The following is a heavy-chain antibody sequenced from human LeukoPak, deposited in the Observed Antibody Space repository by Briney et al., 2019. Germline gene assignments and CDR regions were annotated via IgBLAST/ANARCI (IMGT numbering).Heavy chain of an antibody. D-gene: IGHD6-13*01. CDR1: GYTFTSYY. Sequence: GASVKVSCKASGYTFTSYYMHWVRQAPGQGLEWMGIINPSGGSTSYAQKFQGRVTMTRDMSTSTVYMELSSLRSEDTAVYYCARETYSSSWGYYYYYMDVWGKGTTVTVSS. V-gene: IGHV1-46*01. CDR2: INPSGGST. J-gene: IGHJ6*03. CDR3: ARETYSSSWGYYYYYMDV.